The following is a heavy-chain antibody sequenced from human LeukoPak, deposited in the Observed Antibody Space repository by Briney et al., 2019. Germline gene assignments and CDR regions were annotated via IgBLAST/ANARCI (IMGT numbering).Heavy chain of an antibody. CDR1: GYTLTELS. CDR3: AREGAYSSSRRNNWFDP. V-gene: IGHV1-24*01. J-gene: IGHJ5*02. CDR2: FDPEDGET. Sequence: ASVKVSCKVSGYTLTELSMHWVRQAPGKGLEWMGGFDPEDGETIYAQKSQGRVTMTEDTSTDTAYMELSSLRSEDTAVYYCAREGAYSSSRRNNWFDPWGQGTLVTVSS. D-gene: IGHD6-13*01.